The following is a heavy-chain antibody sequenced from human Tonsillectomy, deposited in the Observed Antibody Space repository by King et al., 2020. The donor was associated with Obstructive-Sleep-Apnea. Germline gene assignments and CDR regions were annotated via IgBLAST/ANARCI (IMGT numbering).Heavy chain of an antibody. CDR2: IKSKTDGGTT. CDR3: TTLFSGSYRWGHY. Sequence: VQLVESGGGLVKPGGSLRLSCAASGFTFSNAWMSWVRQAPGKGLEWVGRIKSKTDGGTTDYAAPVKGRFTISRDDSKNTLYLQMNSLKTEDTAVYYCTTLFSGSYRWGHYWGQGTLVTVSS. CDR1: GFTFSNAW. V-gene: IGHV3-15*01. J-gene: IGHJ4*02. D-gene: IGHD3-16*02.